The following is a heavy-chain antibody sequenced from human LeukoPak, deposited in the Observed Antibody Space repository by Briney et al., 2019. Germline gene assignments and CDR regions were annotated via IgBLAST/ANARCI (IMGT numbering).Heavy chain of an antibody. CDR3: ARGVVVVVAASYNWFDP. D-gene: IGHD2-15*01. CDR2: ISSSSSTI. Sequence: GGSLRLSCTASGFSFSSNWMTWVCQAPGKGLEWVSYISSSSSTIYYADSVKGRFTISRDNAKNSLYLQMNSLRAEDTAVYYCARGVVVVVAASYNWFDPWGQGTLVTVSS. J-gene: IGHJ5*02. V-gene: IGHV3-48*04. CDR1: GFSFSSNW.